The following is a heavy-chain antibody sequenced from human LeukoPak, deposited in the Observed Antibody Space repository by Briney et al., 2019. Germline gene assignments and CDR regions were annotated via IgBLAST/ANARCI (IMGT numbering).Heavy chain of an antibody. CDR3: ARGYSSSWYFDL. CDR2: IYYSGST. J-gene: IGHJ2*01. V-gene: IGHV4-59*01. Sequence: SETLSLTCTVSGGSISSYYWSWIRQPPGKGLEWIGYIYYSGSTNYNPSLKSRVTISVDTSKSQFSLKLRSVTAADTPVYYCARGYSSSWYFDLWGRGTLVTVSS. D-gene: IGHD6-13*01. CDR1: GGSISSYY.